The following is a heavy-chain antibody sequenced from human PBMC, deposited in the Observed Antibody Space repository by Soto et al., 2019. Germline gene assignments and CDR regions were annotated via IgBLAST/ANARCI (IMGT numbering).Heavy chain of an antibody. CDR3: ARVPDR. Sequence: SEPLSLTCASSGGSIRSGGYSWSWIRQPPGKGLEWIGYIYHSGSTYYNPSLKSRVTISVDRSKNQFSLKLSSVTAADTAVYYCARVPDRWGQGTLVTVS. D-gene: IGHD2-2*01. CDR2: IYHSGST. J-gene: IGHJ5*02. CDR1: GGSIRSGGYS. V-gene: IGHV4-30-2*01.